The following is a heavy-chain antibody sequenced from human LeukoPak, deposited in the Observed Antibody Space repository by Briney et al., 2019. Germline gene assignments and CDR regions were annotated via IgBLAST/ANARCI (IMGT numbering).Heavy chain of an antibody. CDR3: ARVVPGAWGYYYYGMDV. CDR1: GGSISSYY. D-gene: IGHD2-2*01. Sequence: SETLSLTCTVSGGSISSYYWSWIRQPPGKGLEWIGHIYYSGSTKYNPSLRSRVTISVDTSKNQFSLELSSVTAADTAVYYCARVVPGAWGYYYYGMDVWGKGTTVTVSS. V-gene: IGHV4-59*01. CDR2: IYYSGST. J-gene: IGHJ6*04.